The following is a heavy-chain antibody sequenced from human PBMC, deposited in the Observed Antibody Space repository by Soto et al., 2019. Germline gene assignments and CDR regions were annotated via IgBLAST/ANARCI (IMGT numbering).Heavy chain of an antibody. Sequence: GGSLRLSCAASGFTFSHYAMTWVRQAPGKGLEWVSSLLRSGSTTYYADSVKGRFTISSDISANSLYLQMDSLRAEDTAVYYCAKDAVSGDGIWLLDSWGQGTVVTVSS. V-gene: IGHV3-23*01. CDR3: AKDAVSGDGIWLLDS. CDR2: LLRSGSTT. J-gene: IGHJ4*02. CDR1: GFTFSHYA. D-gene: IGHD4-17*01.